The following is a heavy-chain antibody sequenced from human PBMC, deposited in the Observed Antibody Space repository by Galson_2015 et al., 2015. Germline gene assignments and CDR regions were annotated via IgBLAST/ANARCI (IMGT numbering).Heavy chain of an antibody. Sequence: SLRLSCAASGFTFSSYGMHWVRQAPGKGLEWVAVIWYDGSNKYYADSVKGQFTISRDNSKNTLYLQMNSPRAEDTAVYYCARAPTETAPYYFDYWGQGTLVTVSS. CDR3: ARAPTETAPYYFDY. CDR1: GFTFSSYG. J-gene: IGHJ4*02. D-gene: IGHD5-18*01. V-gene: IGHV3-33*01. CDR2: IWYDGSNK.